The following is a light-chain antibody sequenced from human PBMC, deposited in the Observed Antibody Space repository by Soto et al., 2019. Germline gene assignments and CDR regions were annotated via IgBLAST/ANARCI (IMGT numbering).Light chain of an antibody. CDR1: RSDVGGCVY. CDR2: EVT. CDR3: SSCTGGDNSKV. Sequence: QSALTQPPSASGSPGQSVTISCTGTRSDVGGCVYVSSYQQHPGKAPKLILYEVTKRPSGVPDRFSGSKSGNTASLTVSGLQAEDEADYCCSSCTGGDNSKVFGGEAKLTVL. J-gene: IGLJ3*02. V-gene: IGLV2-8*01.